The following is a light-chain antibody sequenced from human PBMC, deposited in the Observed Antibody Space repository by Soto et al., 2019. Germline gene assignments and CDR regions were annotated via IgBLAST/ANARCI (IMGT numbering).Light chain of an antibody. V-gene: IGKV3-15*01. Sequence: EIVMTQSPATLSVSPGERATLSCRASQTVSSNLVWYQQKPGQAPRLLIYDASSRATGIPARFSGSGSGTEFTLTISSLQSEDFAVYYCQQYHNWPPYTFGQGTKLEIK. CDR3: QQYHNWPPYT. J-gene: IGKJ2*01. CDR2: DAS. CDR1: QTVSSN.